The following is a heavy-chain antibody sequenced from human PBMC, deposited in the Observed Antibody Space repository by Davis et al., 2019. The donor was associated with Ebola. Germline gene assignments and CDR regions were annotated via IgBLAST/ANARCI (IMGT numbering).Heavy chain of an antibody. Sequence: ASVKVSCKASGYIFNNYGLSWVRQAPGQGLEWMGWISAYNGNTNYAQKLQGRVTMTTDTSTSTAYMELRSLRSDDTAVYYCARSVTMIVAGWFDPWGQGTLVTVSS. V-gene: IGHV1-18*04. CDR1: GYIFNNYG. D-gene: IGHD3-22*01. CDR2: ISAYNGNT. J-gene: IGHJ5*02. CDR3: ARSVTMIVAGWFDP.